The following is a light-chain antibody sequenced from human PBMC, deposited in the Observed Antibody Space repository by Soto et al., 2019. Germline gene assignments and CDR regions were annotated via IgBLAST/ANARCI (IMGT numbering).Light chain of an antibody. J-gene: IGKJ5*01. Sequence: SPGERATLSCRASQSVSSYLAWYQQKPGQAPRLLIYDASNRATGIPARFSGSGSGTDFTLTISSLEPEDFAVYYCQQRSNWPPRITFGQGTRLEMK. CDR2: DAS. CDR1: QSVSSY. V-gene: IGKV3-11*01. CDR3: QQRSNWPPRIT.